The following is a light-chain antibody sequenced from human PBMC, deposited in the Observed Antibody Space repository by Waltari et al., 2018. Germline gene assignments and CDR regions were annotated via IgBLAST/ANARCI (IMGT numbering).Light chain of an antibody. CDR2: FDD. J-gene: IGLJ2*01. CDR3: SVWDASVNGVI. Sequence: QSVLTQPPSVSEAPRQRVTIPCSGSSSNIGQNGVNWYQQVPGKAPKLLIYFDDLLPSGVSDRFSASKSGTSASLAISGLQSNDEADYYCSVWDASVNGVIFGGGTRLTVL. V-gene: IGLV1-36*01. CDR1: SSNIGQNG.